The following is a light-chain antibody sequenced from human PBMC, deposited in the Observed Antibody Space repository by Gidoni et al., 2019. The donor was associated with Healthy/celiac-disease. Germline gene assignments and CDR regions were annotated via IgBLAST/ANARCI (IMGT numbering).Light chain of an antibody. Sequence: DIQMTQSPSSLSASVGDRVTITCRASQSISSYFNWYQQKQGKAPTRLIYAASSLQSGVLSRFSGSGAGTDFTLTISSLQPEDFATYYCQQSYSTPWTFGQGTKVEIK. CDR1: QSISSY. J-gene: IGKJ1*01. CDR3: QQSYSTPWT. V-gene: IGKV1-39*01. CDR2: AAS.